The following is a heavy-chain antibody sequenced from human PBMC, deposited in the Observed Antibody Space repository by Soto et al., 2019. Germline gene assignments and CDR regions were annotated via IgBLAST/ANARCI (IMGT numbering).Heavy chain of an antibody. D-gene: IGHD2-15*01. Sequence: EVQLVESGGGLVKPGGSLRLSCAASGFTFSSYSMNWVRQAPGKGLEWVSSISSSSSYIYYADSVKGRFTISRDNAKNSLYLQMNSLRAEDTAVYYCASRVGDIVVVVAATPDAFDIWGQGTMVTVSS. CDR1: GFTFSSYS. CDR2: ISSSSSYI. V-gene: IGHV3-21*01. J-gene: IGHJ3*02. CDR3: ASRVGDIVVVVAATPDAFDI.